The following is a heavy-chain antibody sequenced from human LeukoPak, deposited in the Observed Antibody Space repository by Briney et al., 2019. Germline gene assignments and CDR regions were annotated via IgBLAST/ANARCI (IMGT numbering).Heavy chain of an antibody. J-gene: IGHJ4*02. V-gene: IGHV3-30*19. D-gene: IGHD3-22*01. Sequence: GGSLRLSCAASGFIFRNHIMHWVRQAPGKGLEWVAVISYDGGNKYYADSVKGRFTVSRDNSKNILYLQMNSLRAEDSAVYYCARVHGISTPRKTMIIDPCDYWGQGTLVTVSS. CDR3: ARVHGISTPRKTMIIDPCDY. CDR2: ISYDGGNK. CDR1: GFIFRNHI.